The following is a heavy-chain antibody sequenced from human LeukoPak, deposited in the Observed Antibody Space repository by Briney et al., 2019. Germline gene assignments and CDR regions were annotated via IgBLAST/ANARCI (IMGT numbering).Heavy chain of an antibody. CDR2: ISGSGGST. J-gene: IGHJ4*02. CDR1: GFTFSSYA. V-gene: IGHV3-23*01. CDR3: AKTTRITIFGVVSSHYFGY. D-gene: IGHD3-3*01. Sequence: GESLKISCAASGFTFSSYAMSWVRQAPGKGLEWVSAISGSGGSTYYADSVKGRFTISRDNSKNTLYLQMNSLRAEDTAVYYCAKTTRITIFGVVSSHYFGYWGQGTLVTVSS.